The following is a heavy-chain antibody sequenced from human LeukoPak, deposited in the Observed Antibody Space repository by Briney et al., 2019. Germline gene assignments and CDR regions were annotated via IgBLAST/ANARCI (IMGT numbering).Heavy chain of an antibody. J-gene: IGHJ4*02. D-gene: IGHD3-9*01. CDR3: ARSPYYDILTGSRGTFDY. CDR1: GFSFSTSGVG. Sequence: SGPTLVEPTQTLTLTCTFSGFSFSTSGVGVGWIRQPPGKALEWLAVIYWDEDKRYRPSLKSRLTITKDTSKNQVVLTMTNMDPVDTATYYCARSPYYDILTGSRGTFDYWGRGILVTVSS. V-gene: IGHV2-5*02. CDR2: IYWDEDK.